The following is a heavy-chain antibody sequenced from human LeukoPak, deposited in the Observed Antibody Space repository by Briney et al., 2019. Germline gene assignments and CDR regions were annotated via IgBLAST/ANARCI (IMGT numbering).Heavy chain of an antibody. CDR3: ARGIHSGGYYYYYMDV. V-gene: IGHV3-30-3*01. J-gene: IGHJ6*03. CDR2: ISYDGSNK. CDR1: GSTFSSYA. Sequence: PGGSLRLSCAASGSTFSSYAMHWVRQAPGKGLEWVAVISYDGSNKYYADSVKGRFTISRDNSKNTLYLQMNSLRAEDTAVYYCARGIHSGGYYYYYMDVWGKGTTVTVSS. D-gene: IGHD3-10*01.